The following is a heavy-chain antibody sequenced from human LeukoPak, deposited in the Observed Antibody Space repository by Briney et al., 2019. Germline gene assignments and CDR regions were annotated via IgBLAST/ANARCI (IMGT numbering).Heavy chain of an antibody. J-gene: IGHJ4*02. CDR3: ARERDIAIFGVVIFDY. D-gene: IGHD3-3*01. CDR2: IYYSGST. Sequence: PSETLSLTCTVSGGSISSYYWSWIRQPPGKGLEWIGYIYYSGSTNYNPSLKSRVTISVDTSKNQFSLKLSSVTAADTAVYYCARERDIAIFGVVIFDYWGQGTLVTVSS. CDR1: GGSISSYY. V-gene: IGHV4-59*12.